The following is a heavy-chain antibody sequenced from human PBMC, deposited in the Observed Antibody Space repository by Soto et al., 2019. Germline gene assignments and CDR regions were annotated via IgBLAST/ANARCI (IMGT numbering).Heavy chain of an antibody. J-gene: IGHJ4*02. D-gene: IGHD3-16*01. Sequence: PGGSLRLSCAASGFTFDDYALHWVARAPGKGLGWGSRFSLIAVSIAYADSVKGRFTISIDNAKNSLSLLMNTLRPEDTPLYSVAEARAYYVFDYWGQGALVTVSS. CDR1: GFTFDDYA. CDR3: AEARAYYVFDY. V-gene: IGHV3-9*01. CDR2: FSLIAVSI.